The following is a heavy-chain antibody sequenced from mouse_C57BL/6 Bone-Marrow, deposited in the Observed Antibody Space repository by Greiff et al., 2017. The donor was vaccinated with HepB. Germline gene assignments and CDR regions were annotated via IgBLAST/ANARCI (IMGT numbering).Heavy chain of an antibody. Sequence: VQLVESGPGLVAPSQSLSITCTVSGFSLTSYAISWVRQPPGKGLEWLGVIWTGGGTNYNSALKSRLSISKDNSKSQVFLKMNSLQTDDTARYYCARITTVVATYWYFDVWGTGTTVTVSS. CDR2: IWTGGGT. CDR3: ARITTVVATYWYFDV. J-gene: IGHJ1*03. D-gene: IGHD1-1*01. CDR1: GFSLTSYA. V-gene: IGHV2-9-1*01.